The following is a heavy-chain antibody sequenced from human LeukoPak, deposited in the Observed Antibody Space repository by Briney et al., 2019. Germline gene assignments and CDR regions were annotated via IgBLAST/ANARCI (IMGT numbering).Heavy chain of an antibody. J-gene: IGHJ4*02. CDR1: GFTFSSYG. V-gene: IGHV3-30*02. Sequence: GGSLRLSCAASGFTFSSYGMHWVRQAPGKGLEWVAFIRYDGSNKYYADSVKGRFTISRDNSKNTLYLQMNSLRAEDTAVYYCAKAAGGIAVADTPTYYFDYWGQGTLVTVSS. CDR3: AKAAGGIAVADTPTYYFDY. CDR2: IRYDGSNK. D-gene: IGHD6-19*01.